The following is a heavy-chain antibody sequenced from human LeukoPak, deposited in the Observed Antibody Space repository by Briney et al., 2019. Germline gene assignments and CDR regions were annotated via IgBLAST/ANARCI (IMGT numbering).Heavy chain of an antibody. V-gene: IGHV4-30-2*01. J-gene: IGHJ4*02. CDR1: GDSISRSGSS. D-gene: IGHD6-13*01. CDR3: AKDFIAQSPIPAY. Sequence: SSETLSLTCAVSGDSISRSGSSWRWIRQPPRMGLEWIGYIYHSGCAYYHPSLRSRVTISLDTSKNQFSLRLSSVAAADTAVYYCAKDFIAQSPIPAYWGQGRLVSVSS. CDR2: IYHSGCA.